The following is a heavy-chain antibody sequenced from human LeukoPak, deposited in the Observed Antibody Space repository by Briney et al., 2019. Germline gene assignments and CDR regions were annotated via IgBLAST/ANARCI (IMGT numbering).Heavy chain of an antibody. CDR3: ARGELEPNWFDP. CDR2: ISGSGGST. V-gene: IGHV3-23*01. Sequence: PGGSLRLSCAASGFTFSSYAMSWVRQAPGKGLEWVSAISGSGGSTYYADSVKGRFTISRDNSKNTLYLQMNSLRAEDTAVYYCARGELEPNWFDPWGQGTLATVSS. CDR1: GFTFSSYA. J-gene: IGHJ5*02. D-gene: IGHD1-1*01.